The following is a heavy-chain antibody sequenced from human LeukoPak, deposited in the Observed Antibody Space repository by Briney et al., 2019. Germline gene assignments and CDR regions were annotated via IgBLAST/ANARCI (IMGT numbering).Heavy chain of an antibody. J-gene: IGHJ4*02. CDR1: GGPISSYY. Sequence: SETLSLTCTVSGGPISSYYWSWIRQPPGKGLEWIGYIYYSGSTNYNPSLKSRVTISVDTPKNQFSLKLSSVTAADTAVYYCARTLRGYSYGPFDYWGQGTLVTVSS. D-gene: IGHD5-18*01. CDR3: ARTLRGYSYGPFDY. CDR2: IYYSGST. V-gene: IGHV4-59*01.